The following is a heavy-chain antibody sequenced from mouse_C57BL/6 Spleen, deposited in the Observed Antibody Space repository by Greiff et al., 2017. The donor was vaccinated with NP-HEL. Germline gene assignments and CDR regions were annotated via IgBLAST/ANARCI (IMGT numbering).Heavy chain of an antibody. CDR1: GFTFSDYY. Sequence: EVKLMESGGGLVQPGGSLKLSCAASGFTFSDYYMYWVRQTPEKRLEWVAYISNGGGSTYYPDTVKGRFTISRDNAKNTLYLQMSRLKSEDTAMYYCARQLLHWDGYCDVWGTGTTVTVSS. D-gene: IGHD4-1*01. CDR3: ARQLLHWDGYCDV. J-gene: IGHJ1*03. V-gene: IGHV5-12*01. CDR2: ISNGGGST.